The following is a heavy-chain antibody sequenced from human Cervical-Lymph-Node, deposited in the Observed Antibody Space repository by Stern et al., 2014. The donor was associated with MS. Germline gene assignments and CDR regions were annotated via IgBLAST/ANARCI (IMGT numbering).Heavy chain of an antibody. CDR1: GFTFSSYS. D-gene: IGHD3-22*01. J-gene: IGHJ4*02. Sequence: VQLVESGGGLVKPGGSLRLSCAASGFTFSSYSMNWVRQAPGKGLEWVSFISSSSSYIYYADSVKGRFTISRDNAKNSLYLQMNSLRAEDTAVYYCAREDGIVAPRFDYWGQGTLVTVSS. V-gene: IGHV3-21*01. CDR2: ISSSSSYI. CDR3: AREDGIVAPRFDY.